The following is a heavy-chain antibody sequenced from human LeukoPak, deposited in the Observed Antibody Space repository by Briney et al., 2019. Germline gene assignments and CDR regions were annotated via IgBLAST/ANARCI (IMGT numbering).Heavy chain of an antibody. J-gene: IGHJ4*02. CDR2: MNPNSGNT. CDR3: ARDRAVAADY. Sequence: ASVKVSCKASGYTITSYDINWVRQATGQGLEWMGWMNPNSGNTGYAQKFQGRVTMTRNTSISTAYMELRSLRSDDTAVYYCARDRAVAADYWGQGTLVTVSS. D-gene: IGHD2-15*01. CDR1: GYTITSYD. V-gene: IGHV1-8*01.